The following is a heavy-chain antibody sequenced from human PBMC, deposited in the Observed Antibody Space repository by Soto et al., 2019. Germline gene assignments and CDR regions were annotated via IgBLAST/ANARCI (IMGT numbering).Heavy chain of an antibody. CDR1: GGSIRSNY. V-gene: IGHV4-59*08. D-gene: IGHD3-10*01. Sequence: PSETLSLTCSVSGGSIRSNYWSWIRQSPGKGLEWIGYIYDSGSTNYNPSLKSRVTISLDTSKNHFSLTLSSVTAADTAVYYCARLPVNRCGDLSHIGLVFGGGGPWATVSS. CDR3: ARLPVNRCGDLSHIGLVF. J-gene: IGHJ2*01. CDR2: IYDSGST.